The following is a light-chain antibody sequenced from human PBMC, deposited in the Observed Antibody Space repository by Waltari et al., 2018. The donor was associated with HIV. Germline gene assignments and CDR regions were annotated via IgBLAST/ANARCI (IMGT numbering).Light chain of an antibody. J-gene: IGLJ1*01. CDR2: GDN. Sequence: QSVLTQPHSASGTPGQRVIISCSGRNSNVGGDVVTWYQQLPGTAPKLLIYGDNERPSGVPDRFSGSKSGASASLAISDLQSEDEAEYYCAAWDARLNEYLFGTGTKVTVL. V-gene: IGLV1-44*01. CDR1: NSNVGGDV. CDR3: AAWDARLNEYL.